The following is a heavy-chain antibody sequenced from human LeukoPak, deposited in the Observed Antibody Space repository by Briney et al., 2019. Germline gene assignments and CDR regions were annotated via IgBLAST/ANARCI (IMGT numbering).Heavy chain of an antibody. CDR3: ASFLRTVAEDY. Sequence: SETLSLTCTVSGGSISSGGYYWSWIRQPPGKGLEWIGYIYYSGSTYYNPSLKSRVTISVDTSKNQFSLKLSSVTAADTAVHYCASFLRTVAEDYWGQGTLVTVSS. V-gene: IGHV4-30-4*08. J-gene: IGHJ4*02. D-gene: IGHD6-19*01. CDR2: IYYSGST. CDR1: GGSISSGGYY.